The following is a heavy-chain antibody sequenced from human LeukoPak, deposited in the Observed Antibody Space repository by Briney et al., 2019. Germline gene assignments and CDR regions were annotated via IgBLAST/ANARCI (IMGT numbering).Heavy chain of an antibody. Sequence: PGGSLRLSCTASGFTFSNYAISWVRQAPGKGLEWVSAISGSGGSTHYVDSVKGRFTISRDNSKNTLYLQMNSLRAEDTAVYYCAKDRSSSGSYFDYWGQGTLVTVSS. V-gene: IGHV3-23*01. CDR1: GFTFSNYA. CDR2: ISGSGGST. J-gene: IGHJ4*02. CDR3: AKDRSSSGSYFDY. D-gene: IGHD3-10*01.